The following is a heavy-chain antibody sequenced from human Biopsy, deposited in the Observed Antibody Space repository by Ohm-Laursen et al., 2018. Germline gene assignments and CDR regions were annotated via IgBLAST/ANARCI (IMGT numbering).Heavy chain of an antibody. Sequence: ASVKVSCKASGYTFTTYDINWVRQATGQGLEWMGRMNPNTGNTGFAQKFQGRITMTRNTSISTAYMELRSLRSADTAVYFCARNTGWYGDLYYFDYWGQGTLVTVSS. CDR3: ARNTGWYGDLYYFDY. J-gene: IGHJ4*02. D-gene: IGHD6-19*01. V-gene: IGHV1-8*01. CDR1: GYTFTTYD. CDR2: MNPNTGNT.